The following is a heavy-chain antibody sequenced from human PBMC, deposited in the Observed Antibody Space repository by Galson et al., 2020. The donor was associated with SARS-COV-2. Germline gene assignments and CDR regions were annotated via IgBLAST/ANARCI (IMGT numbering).Heavy chain of an antibody. CDR1: GFTFSSYA. CDR3: AKGRAPIKGAFDI. D-gene: IGHD2-2*02. CDR2: ISGTIGIT. V-gene: IGHV3-23*01. J-gene: IGHJ3*02. Sequence: GGSLRLSCAASGFTFSSYAMNWVRQAPGKGLEWVSDISGTIGITNYAASVKGRFTISRDNAKKTVYLQMNNLRAEDTAVYYCAKGRAPIKGAFDIWGQGTIVTVSS.